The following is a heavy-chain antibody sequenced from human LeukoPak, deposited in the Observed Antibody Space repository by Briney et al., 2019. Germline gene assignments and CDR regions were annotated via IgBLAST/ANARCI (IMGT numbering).Heavy chain of an antibody. J-gene: IGHJ4*02. V-gene: IGHV3-7*01. D-gene: IGHD2-15*01. Sequence: GGSLRLSCAASGFTFSSYWMSWVRQAPGKGLEWVANIKQDGREKYYVESVKGRFTISRDNAKNSLYLQMNSLRAEDTAVYCCARPPYCSGGSCSGWGQGTLVTVSS. CDR2: IKQDGREK. CDR1: GFTFSSYW. CDR3: ARPPYCSGGSCSG.